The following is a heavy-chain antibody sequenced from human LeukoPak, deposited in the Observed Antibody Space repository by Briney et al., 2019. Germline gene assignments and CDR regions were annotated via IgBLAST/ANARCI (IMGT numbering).Heavy chain of an antibody. CDR1: GGSISGYY. CDR3: ARHFTYYYDSSGYPRDAFDI. V-gene: IGHV4-59*08. D-gene: IGHD3-22*01. J-gene: IGHJ3*02. Sequence: SETLSLTCTVSGGSISGYYWSWIRQSPWKGLVWIGYMYYSGSTNYNPSLESRITISIDMSNNQFSLTLSSVTAADTALYYCARHFTYYYDSSGYPRDAFDIWGQGTMVTVSS. CDR2: MYYSGST.